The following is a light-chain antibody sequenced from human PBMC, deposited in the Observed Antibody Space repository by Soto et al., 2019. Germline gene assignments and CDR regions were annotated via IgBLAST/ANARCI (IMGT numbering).Light chain of an antibody. CDR1: STNIGRNT. CDR2: SNS. Sequence: QSVLTQTPSASGTPGQRVSISCSGSSTNIGRNTVIWYQQVPGMTPKVLIYSNSQRPSGVPDRFSGSKSGTSASLAISGLQSDDEADYYCAAWDDSLNGVVFGGGTQLTVL. V-gene: IGLV1-44*01. J-gene: IGLJ2*01. CDR3: AAWDDSLNGVV.